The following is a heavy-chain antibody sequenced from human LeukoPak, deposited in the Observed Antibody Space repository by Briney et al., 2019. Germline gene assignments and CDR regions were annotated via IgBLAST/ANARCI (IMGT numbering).Heavy chain of an antibody. Sequence: PGGSLRLSCAASEFTFSNYGMHWVRQAPGKGLEWVAFIRYDGTIKYYADSVKGRFTISRDNSKNTLYLKMNSLRGEDTAVYYCARRSSSGWYPDYYYYYMDVWGKGTTVTISS. V-gene: IGHV3-30*02. CDR3: ARRSSSGWYPDYYYYYMDV. D-gene: IGHD6-19*01. CDR1: EFTFSNYG. CDR2: IRYDGTIK. J-gene: IGHJ6*03.